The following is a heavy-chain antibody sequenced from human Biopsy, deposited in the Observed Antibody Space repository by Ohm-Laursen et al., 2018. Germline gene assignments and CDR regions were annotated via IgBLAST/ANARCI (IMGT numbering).Heavy chain of an antibody. J-gene: IGHJ4*02. CDR2: IYYSGRT. V-gene: IGHV4-59*02. Sequence: SDTLSLTCSVSGDSVTKYYWSWIRQPPGKGLEWIGHIYYSGRTNYNPSLQSRVSISVDTSRNQVSLTLRSVTAADTAVYYCGRDGAGSYNENWGQGTLVSVSS. D-gene: IGHD3-10*01. CDR1: GDSVTKYY. CDR3: GRDGAGSYNEN.